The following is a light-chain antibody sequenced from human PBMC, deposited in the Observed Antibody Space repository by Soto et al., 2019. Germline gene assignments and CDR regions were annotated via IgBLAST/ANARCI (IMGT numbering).Light chain of an antibody. V-gene: IGLV4-69*01. CDR2: LNSDGSH. CDR1: RGHSSYA. Sequence: QLVLTQSPSASASLGASVKLTCTLSRGHSSYAIAWHQQQPEKGPRYLMKLNSDGSHSKGDGIPDRFSGSSSGAERYLTISSLQSADEADYYCQTWGSGTVVFGGGTKLTVL. J-gene: IGLJ2*01. CDR3: QTWGSGTVV.